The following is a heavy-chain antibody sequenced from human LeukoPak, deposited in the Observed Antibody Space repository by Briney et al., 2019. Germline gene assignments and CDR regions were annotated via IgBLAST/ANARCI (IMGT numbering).Heavy chain of an antibody. V-gene: IGHV1-69*05. J-gene: IGHJ4*02. D-gene: IGHD3-10*01. CDR3: ARVNFGDPPGSYFDY. CDR2: IIPIFGTA. CDR1: GGTFSSYA. Sequence: SVRVSCKASGGTFSSYAISWVRQAPGQGHEWMGRIIPIFGTANYAQKFQGRVTITTDESTSTAYMELSSLRSEDAAVYYCARVNFGDPPGSYFDYWGQGTLVTVSS.